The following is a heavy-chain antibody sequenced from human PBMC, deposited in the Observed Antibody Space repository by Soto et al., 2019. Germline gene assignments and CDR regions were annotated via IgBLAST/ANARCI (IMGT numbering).Heavy chain of an antibody. V-gene: IGHV3-48*01. CDR1: GFPFSIYT. CDR3: ARERGYSGYDSGWFDP. J-gene: IGHJ5*02. Sequence: GGSLRLSCAASGFPFSIYTMNWFRQAPGKGLEWVSYISPSSSTIYYADSVKGRFTISRDNAKNSLSLQMNSLRAEDTAVYYCARERGYSGYDSGWFDPWGQGTLVTVSS. CDR2: ISPSSSTI. D-gene: IGHD5-12*01.